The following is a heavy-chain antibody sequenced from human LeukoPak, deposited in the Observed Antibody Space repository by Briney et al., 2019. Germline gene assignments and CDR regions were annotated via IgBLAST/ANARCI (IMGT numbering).Heavy chain of an antibody. Sequence: PGGYLRLSCAASGFTFNNYAMSWVRQALGKGLEWLSGISDSGGSTYYADSVNGRFTISRDNSKNTLSLQMNSLRAADTAVYYCAKGGLRDGYSYASWGQGTLITVSS. D-gene: IGHD5-24*01. V-gene: IGHV3-23*01. J-gene: IGHJ5*02. CDR3: AKGGLRDGYSYAS. CDR2: ISDSGGST. CDR1: GFTFNNYA.